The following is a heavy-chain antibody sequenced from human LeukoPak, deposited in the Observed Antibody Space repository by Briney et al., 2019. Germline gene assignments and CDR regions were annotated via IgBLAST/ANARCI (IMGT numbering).Heavy chain of an antibody. Sequence: PSQTLSLTCAVSGGSISSGGYSWSWIRQPPGKGLEWIGYIYHSGSTYYNPSLKSRVTISVDTSKNQFSLKLSSVTAADTAVYYCARHYGKDGNLDYWGQGTLVTVSS. J-gene: IGHJ4*02. V-gene: IGHV4-30-2*01. D-gene: IGHD4-17*01. CDR1: GGSISSGGYS. CDR2: IYHSGST. CDR3: ARHYGKDGNLDY.